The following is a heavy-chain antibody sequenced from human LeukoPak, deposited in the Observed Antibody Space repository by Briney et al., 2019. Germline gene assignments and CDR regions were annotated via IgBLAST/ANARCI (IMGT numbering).Heavy chain of an antibody. Sequence: GGSLRLSCAASGFTLSSYAMHWVRQAPGKGLEWVTIISFDGSNKYYADSVKGRFTISRDNSKNTLYLQMNSLRAEDTAVYYCARDGGYSYGYGLTNFDYWGQGTLVTVSS. CDR3: ARDGGYSYGYGLTNFDY. CDR2: ISFDGSNK. V-gene: IGHV3-30*04. D-gene: IGHD5-18*01. J-gene: IGHJ4*02. CDR1: GFTLSSYA.